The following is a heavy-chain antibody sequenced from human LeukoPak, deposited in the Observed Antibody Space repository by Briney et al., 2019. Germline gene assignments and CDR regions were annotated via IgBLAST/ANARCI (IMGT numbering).Heavy chain of an antibody. CDR2: ISSGGTTI. J-gene: IGHJ4*02. V-gene: IGHV3-11*04. CDR1: GFTISDYS. CDR3: ARDREAAAARGIGNDY. Sequence: GGSLRLSCAASGFTISDYSMSWIRQAPGKGLEWVSHISSGGTTIYYADSVKGRFTISSDDAKNSLYLQMNSLRAEDTAVYYCARDREAAAARGIGNDYWGQGTLVTVSS. D-gene: IGHD6-13*01.